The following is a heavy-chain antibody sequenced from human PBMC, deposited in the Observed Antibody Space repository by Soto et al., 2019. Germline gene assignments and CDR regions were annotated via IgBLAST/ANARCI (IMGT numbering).Heavy chain of an antibody. CDR2: INAGNGNT. J-gene: IGHJ6*02. Sequence: ASVKVSCKASGYTSTSYAMHWVRQAPGQRLEWMGWINAGNGNTKYSQKFQGRVTITRDTSASTAYMELSSLRSEDTAVYYCARVVPYDILTGYYKGYYGMDVWGQGTTVTVSS. CDR1: GYTSTSYA. V-gene: IGHV1-3*01. CDR3: ARVVPYDILTGYYKGYYGMDV. D-gene: IGHD3-9*01.